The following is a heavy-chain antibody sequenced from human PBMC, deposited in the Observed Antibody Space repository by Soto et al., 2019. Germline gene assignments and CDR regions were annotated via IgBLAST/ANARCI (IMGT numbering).Heavy chain of an antibody. J-gene: IGHJ6*02. CDR2: ISAAGGGT. CDR3: AKDLAGRYGLDV. V-gene: IGHV3-23*01. CDR1: GFTFSNYA. Sequence: HPGGSLRLSCAASGFTFSNYAMNWVRQAPGKGLEWVSTISAAGGGTYYADSVKGRFTISRDNSKNTLYLQMNSLRAEDTALYYCAKDLAGRYGLDVWGQGTKVTVS. D-gene: IGHD6-6*01.